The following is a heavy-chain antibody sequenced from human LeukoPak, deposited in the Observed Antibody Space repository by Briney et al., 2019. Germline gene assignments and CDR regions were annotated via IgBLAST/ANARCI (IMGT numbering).Heavy chain of an antibody. D-gene: IGHD5-18*01. J-gene: IGHJ5*02. V-gene: IGHV1-69*13. CDR3: ARVSRLSYGFNWFDP. Sequence: SVKVSCKASGGTFSSYAISWVRQAPGQGLEWTGGIIPIFGTANYAQKFQGRVTITADESTSTAYMELSSLRSEDTAVYYCARVSRLSYGFNWFDPWGQGTLVTVSS. CDR2: IIPIFGTA. CDR1: GGTFSSYA.